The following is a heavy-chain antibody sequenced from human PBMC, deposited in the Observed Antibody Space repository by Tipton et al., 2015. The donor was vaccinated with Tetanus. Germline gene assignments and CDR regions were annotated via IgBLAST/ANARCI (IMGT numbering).Heavy chain of an antibody. CDR1: GGSISTRSYY. Sequence: TLSLTCSVSGGSISTRSYYWGWIRQPPGKGLEWIGSIYYSGSTYYNPSLKSRVTISVDTSKNQFSLKLSSVTAADTAVYYCASWDYDSSGYYYGWFDPWGQGTLVTVSS. V-gene: IGHV4-39*07. D-gene: IGHD3-22*01. CDR2: IYYSGST. CDR3: ASWDYDSSGYYYGWFDP. J-gene: IGHJ5*02.